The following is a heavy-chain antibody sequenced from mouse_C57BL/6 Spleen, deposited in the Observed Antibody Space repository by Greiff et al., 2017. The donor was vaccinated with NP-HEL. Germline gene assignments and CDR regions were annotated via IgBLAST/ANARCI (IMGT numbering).Heavy chain of an antibody. J-gene: IGHJ4*01. V-gene: IGHV1-26*01. CDR2: INPNNGGT. D-gene: IGHD1-1*01. CDR1: GYTFTDYY. Sequence: VQLQQSGPELVKPGASVKISCKASGYTFTDYYMNWVKQSHGKSLEWIGDINPNNGGTSYNQKFKGKATLTVDKSSSTAYMELRSLTAEDSAVYYCARIATVAYAMDYWGQGTSVTVSS. CDR3: ARIATVAYAMDY.